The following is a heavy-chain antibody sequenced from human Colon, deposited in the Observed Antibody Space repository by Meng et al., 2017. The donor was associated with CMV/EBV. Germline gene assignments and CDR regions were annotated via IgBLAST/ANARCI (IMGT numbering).Heavy chain of an antibody. CDR2: IRIKPHGGTT. CDR1: GFTFHNYA. V-gene: IGHV3-49*04. Sequence: GESLKISCTASGFTFHNYAVSWVRQAPGKGLEWVGLIRIKPHGGTTEYAASVRGRFTVSRDDSKSIAYLQMNNLKIEDTAVYYCVGDFLSGSPTDCPLDLWGQGTPVTVSS. CDR3: VGDFLSGSPTDCPLDL. D-gene: IGHD2-15*01. J-gene: IGHJ4*02.